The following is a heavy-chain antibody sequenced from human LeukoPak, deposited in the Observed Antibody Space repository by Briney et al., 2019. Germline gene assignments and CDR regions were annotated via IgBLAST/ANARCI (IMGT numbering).Heavy chain of an antibody. CDR1: GFTFDDYA. J-gene: IGHJ3*02. V-gene: IGHV3-9*01. CDR3: AKDFSDSSGPPLMLFDI. Sequence: GGSLRLSCAASGFTFDDYAMHWGRQAPGKGLEWVSGISWNSGSIGYADSVKGRFTISRDNAKNSLYLQMNSLRAEDTALYYCAKDFSDSSGPPLMLFDIWGQGTMVTVSS. CDR2: ISWNSGSI. D-gene: IGHD3-22*01.